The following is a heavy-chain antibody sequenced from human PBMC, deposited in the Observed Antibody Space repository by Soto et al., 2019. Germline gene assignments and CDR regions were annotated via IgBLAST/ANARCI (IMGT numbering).Heavy chain of an antibody. CDR2: IKYDGSEE. D-gene: IGHD5-12*01. V-gene: IGHV3-7*01. CDR1: GFTFTRYW. J-gene: IGHJ5*02. Sequence: GGSLRLSCTTPGFTFTRYWMNWFRQPAGKGLEWVASIKYDGSEEHYVDSVKGRFTISRDNAKNSLYLEMNSLRAGDTAVYYCTRGPNSAYSLLDPWGQGTLVTGSS. CDR3: TRGPNSAYSLLDP.